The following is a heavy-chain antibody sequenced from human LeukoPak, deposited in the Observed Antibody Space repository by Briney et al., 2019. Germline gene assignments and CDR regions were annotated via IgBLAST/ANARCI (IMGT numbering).Heavy chain of an antibody. CDR2: MNPNSGNT. J-gene: IGHJ6*02. CDR1: GYTFTSYD. Sequence: ASVKVSCKASGYTFTSYDINWVRQATGQGLEWMGWMNPNSGNTGYAQKFQGRVTMTRNTSISTAYMELSSLRSEDTAVYYCVRGIVPAATSRPIDVWGHGTTVAVFS. CDR3: VRGIVPAATSRPIDV. V-gene: IGHV1-8*01. D-gene: IGHD2-2*01.